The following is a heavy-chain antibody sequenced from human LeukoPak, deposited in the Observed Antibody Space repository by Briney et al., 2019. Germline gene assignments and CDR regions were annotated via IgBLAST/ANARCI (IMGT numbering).Heavy chain of an antibody. CDR1: GFTFISYS. CDR3: ARGYCSSTRCPRHHFDY. CDR2: ISTIISTI. D-gene: IGHD2-2*01. Sequence: GGALRLSCAASGFTFISYSMNWVRQAPGKGLEWVSYISTIISTIYYAESVKGRFTISRDTAKTSLYLQMNSMRDEDTAVYYCARGYCSSTRCPRHHFDYWGQGTLVTVSS. J-gene: IGHJ4*02. V-gene: IGHV3-48*02.